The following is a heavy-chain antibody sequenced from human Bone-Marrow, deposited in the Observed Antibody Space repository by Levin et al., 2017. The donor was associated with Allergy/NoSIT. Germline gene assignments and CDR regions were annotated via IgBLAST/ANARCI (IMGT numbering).Heavy chain of an antibody. Sequence: GESLKISCAASGFTFSSYGMHWVRQAPGKGLEWVAVISYDGSNKYYADSVKGRFTISRDNSKNTLYLQMNSLRAEDTAVYYCAKPASNYYGSGSYLLLYYYYGMDVWGQGTTVTVSS. CDR3: AKPASNYYGSGSYLLLYYYYGMDV. D-gene: IGHD3-10*01. V-gene: IGHV3-30*18. J-gene: IGHJ6*02. CDR1: GFTFSSYG. CDR2: ISYDGSNK.